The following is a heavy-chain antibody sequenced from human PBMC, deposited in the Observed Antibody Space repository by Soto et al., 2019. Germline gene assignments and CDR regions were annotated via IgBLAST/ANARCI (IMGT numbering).Heavy chain of an antibody. Sequence: SETLSLTCTVSGGSISSSSYYWGWIRQPPGKGLEWIGSIYYSGSTYYNPSLKSRVTISVDTSKNQFSLKLSSVTAADTAVYYCARLYPESDIVAGAAAVDYWGQGTLVTVSS. CDR1: GGSISSSSYY. D-gene: IGHD6-13*01. CDR3: ARLYPESDIVAGAAAVDY. V-gene: IGHV4-39*01. CDR2: IYYSGST. J-gene: IGHJ4*02.